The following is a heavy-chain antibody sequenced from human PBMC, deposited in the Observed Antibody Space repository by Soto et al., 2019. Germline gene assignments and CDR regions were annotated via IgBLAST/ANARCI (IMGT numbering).Heavy chain of an antibody. D-gene: IGHD6-13*01. CDR2: ISYDGSNK. V-gene: IGHV3-30*18. CDR3: AQGGRNAAGGSDY. CDR1: GFTFSSYG. J-gene: IGHJ4*02. Sequence: QVQLVGSGGGVVQPGRSLRLSCAASGFTFSSYGRHWVRQAPGKGLEWVAVISYDGSNKYYADSVKGRFTISRDNSKNTLYLRMNSLRAEDTAVYYCAQGGRNAAGGSDYWGPGTLVTVSS.